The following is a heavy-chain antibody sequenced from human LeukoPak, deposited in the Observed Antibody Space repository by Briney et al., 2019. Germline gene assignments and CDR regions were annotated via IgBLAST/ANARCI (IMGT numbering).Heavy chain of an antibody. CDR1: GFTVSSNY. CDR3: ARDPTTTADY. Sequence: PGGSLRLSCAASGFTVSSNYMSWVRQAPGKGLEWVSVIYSGGSTYYADSVKGRFTISRDNAKNSLYLQMNSLRAEDTAVYYCARDPTTTADYWGQGTLVTVSS. J-gene: IGHJ4*02. V-gene: IGHV3-53*01. D-gene: IGHD5-24*01. CDR2: IYSGGST.